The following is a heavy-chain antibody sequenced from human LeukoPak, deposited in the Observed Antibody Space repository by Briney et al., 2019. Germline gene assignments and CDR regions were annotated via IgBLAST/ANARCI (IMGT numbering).Heavy chain of an antibody. Sequence: ASVKVSCKASGYTFTSYGISWVRQAPGQGLEWMGWISAYNGNTNYAQKLQGRVTMTTDTSTSTAYMELRSLRSDDTAVYYCEGHYGDYGRPWFDPWGQGTLVTVSS. CDR2: ISAYNGNT. CDR1: GYTFTSYG. D-gene: IGHD4-17*01. V-gene: IGHV1-18*01. J-gene: IGHJ5*02. CDR3: EGHYGDYGRPWFDP.